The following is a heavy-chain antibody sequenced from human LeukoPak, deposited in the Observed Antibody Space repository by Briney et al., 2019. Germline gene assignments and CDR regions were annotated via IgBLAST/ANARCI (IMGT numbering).Heavy chain of an antibody. J-gene: IGHJ4*02. V-gene: IGHV3-30*02. D-gene: IGHD1-26*01. Sequence: GGSLRLSCAASRFTFSNYFMHWVRQAPGKGLEWVAFIRYDGSNKFYADSVKGRFTISRDNSKNTLYLQMNSLRTEDTAVYYCAKGPLPDDTGSYLDHWGQGTLVTVSS. CDR3: AKGPLPDDTGSYLDH. CDR2: IRYDGSNK. CDR1: RFTFSNYF.